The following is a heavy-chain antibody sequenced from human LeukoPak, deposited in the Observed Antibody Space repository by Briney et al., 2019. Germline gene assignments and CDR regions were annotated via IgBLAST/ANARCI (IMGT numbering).Heavy chain of an antibody. V-gene: IGHV3-33*01. CDR3: ARDQYGDYQQYYFDY. CDR2: IWYDGSNK. D-gene: IGHD4-17*01. J-gene: IGHJ4*02. CDR1: GFTFSSYG. Sequence: GGSLRLSCAASGFTFSSYGMHWVRQAPGKGLEWGAVIWYDGSNKYYADSVKGRFTISRDNSKNTLYLQMNSLRAEDTAVYYCARDQYGDYQQYYFDYWGQGTLVTVSS.